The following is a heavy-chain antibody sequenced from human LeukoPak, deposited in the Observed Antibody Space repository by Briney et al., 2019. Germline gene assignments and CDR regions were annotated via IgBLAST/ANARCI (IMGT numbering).Heavy chain of an antibody. CDR3: ARETIGIAAAGTGY. V-gene: IGHV4-31*03. CDR1: GGSISSGGYY. Sequence: SETLSLTCTVSGGSISSGGYYWSWIRQHPGKGLEWIGYIYYSGSTYYNPSLKSRVTISVDTSKNQFSLKLSSVTAADTAVYYCARETIGIAAAGTGYWGQGTLVTVSS. CDR2: IYYSGST. J-gene: IGHJ4*02. D-gene: IGHD6-13*01.